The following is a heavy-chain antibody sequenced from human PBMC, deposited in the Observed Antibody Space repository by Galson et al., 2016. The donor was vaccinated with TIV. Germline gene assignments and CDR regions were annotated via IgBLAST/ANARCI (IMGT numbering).Heavy chain of an antibody. D-gene: IGHD1-7*01. Sequence: SLRLSCAASGLSFSGHGMHWVRKAPGKGLEWMAFIENDGSNKYYPDSMKGRFTVSRDNSKNTLYLHMNSLRPEDTAIYYCAKDQGQVGNYFGHAFDIWGQGTMVTVSS. V-gene: IGHV3-30*02. J-gene: IGHJ3*02. CDR1: GLSFSGHG. CDR3: AKDQGQVGNYFGHAFDI. CDR2: IENDGSNK.